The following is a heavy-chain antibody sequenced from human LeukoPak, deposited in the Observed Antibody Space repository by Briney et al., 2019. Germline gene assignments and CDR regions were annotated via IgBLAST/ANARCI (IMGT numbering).Heavy chain of an antibody. CDR2: IKPDESEK. CDR3: AKWGPYDILTGRIN. D-gene: IGHD3-9*01. V-gene: IGHV3-7*03. CDR1: GVTLTSAW. J-gene: IGHJ4*02. Sequence: PGGSLRLSCAVSGVTLTSAWMSWVRQAPGKGLEWVANIKPDESEKYYVGSVKGRFTISRDNAKNSLYLQMNSLRAEDTAVYYCAKWGPYDILTGRINWGQGTLVTVSS.